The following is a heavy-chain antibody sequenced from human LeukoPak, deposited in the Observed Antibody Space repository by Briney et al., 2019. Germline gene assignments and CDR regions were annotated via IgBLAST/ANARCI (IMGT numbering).Heavy chain of an antibody. CDR3: AREFKIRYSGYDFWETPVDY. Sequence: ASVKVSCKASGYTFTGYYMHWVRQAPGQGLEWMGWVNPNSGGTNYAQKFQGRVTMTRDTSISTAYMELSRLRSDDTAVYYCAREFKIRYSGYDFWETPVDYWGQGTLVTVSS. CDR1: GYTFTGYY. V-gene: IGHV1-2*02. D-gene: IGHD5-12*01. CDR2: VNPNSGGT. J-gene: IGHJ4*02.